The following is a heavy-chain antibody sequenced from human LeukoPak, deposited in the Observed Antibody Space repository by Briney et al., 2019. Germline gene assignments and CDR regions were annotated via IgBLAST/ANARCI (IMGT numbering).Heavy chain of an antibody. V-gene: IGHV3-48*03. CDR2: IGTIGSPI. J-gene: IGHJ4*02. Sequence: PGGSLRLSWVAAGLSLTSIEMSWVRREQDGSRDWLSYIGTIGSPIYYAGSVKGRFTISRDTARTSLCLHMNSLRVEDTSVYYCAIFYDSTGPDYWGQGSLVTVSS. CDR1: GLSLTSIE. CDR3: AIFYDSTGPDY. D-gene: IGHD3-22*01.